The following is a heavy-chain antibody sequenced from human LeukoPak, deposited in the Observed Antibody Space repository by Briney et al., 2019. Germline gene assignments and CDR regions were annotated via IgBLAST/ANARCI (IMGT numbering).Heavy chain of an antibody. Sequence: GGSLRLSCAASGLTVSSNCMSWVRQAPGKGLEWVSAISGSGGSTYYADSVKGRFTISRDNSKNTLYLQMNSLRAEDTAVYYCAKHMEGSGSYYNGFDYWGQGTLVTVSS. CDR3: AKHMEGSGSYYNGFDY. D-gene: IGHD3-10*01. CDR1: GLTVSSNC. CDR2: ISGSGGST. J-gene: IGHJ4*02. V-gene: IGHV3-23*01.